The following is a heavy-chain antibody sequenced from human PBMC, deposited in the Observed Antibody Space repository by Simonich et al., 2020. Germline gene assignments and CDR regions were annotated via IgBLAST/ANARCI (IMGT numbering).Heavy chain of an antibody. Sequence: QVQLVQSGAEVKKPGSSVKVSCKASGGTFSSYAISWVRQAPGQGLEWMGGIIPILGTANYAQKFQGRVTITADESTSTAYMELSSLRSEDTAVYYCALRGGDFNFWSGYRFDPWGQGTLVTVSS. D-gene: IGHD3-3*01. CDR2: IIPILGTA. CDR3: ALRGGDFNFWSGYRFDP. V-gene: IGHV1-69*13. J-gene: IGHJ5*02. CDR1: GGTFSSYA.